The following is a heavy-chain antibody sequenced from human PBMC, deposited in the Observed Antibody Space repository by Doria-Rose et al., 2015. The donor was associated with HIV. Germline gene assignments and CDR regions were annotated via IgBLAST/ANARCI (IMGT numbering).Heavy chain of an antibody. D-gene: IGHD3-3*01. CDR3: ARVPGNYTTSPFDS. Sequence: GAGLWRPSETLSLTCAVYGGSFSDNYWSWIRQPPGKGLEWIGEINHSERTNYNPSLKSRVSISIDTSKNQFSLKVSSVTAADTAVYYCARVPGNYTTSPFDSWGQGTLVTVSS. J-gene: IGHJ4*02. CDR2: INHSERT. CDR1: GGSFSDNY. V-gene: IGHV4-34*01.